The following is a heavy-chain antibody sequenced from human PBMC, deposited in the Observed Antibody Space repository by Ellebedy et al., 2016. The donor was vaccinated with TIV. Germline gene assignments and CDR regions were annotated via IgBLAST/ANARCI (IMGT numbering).Heavy chain of an antibody. CDR2: ISAYNGNT. CDR3: ARDVRGVIISWFDP. Sequence: ASVKVSXKASGYTFTSYGISWVRQAPGQGLEWMGWISAYNGNTNYAQKLQGRVTMTTDTSTSTAYMELRSLRSDDTAVYYCARDVRGVIISWFDPWGQGTLVTVSS. D-gene: IGHD3-10*01. V-gene: IGHV1-18*01. CDR1: GYTFTSYG. J-gene: IGHJ5*02.